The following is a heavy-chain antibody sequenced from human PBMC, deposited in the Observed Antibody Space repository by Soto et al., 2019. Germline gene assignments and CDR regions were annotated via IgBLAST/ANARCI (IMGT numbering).Heavy chain of an antibody. Sequence: SETLSLTCTVSGGSISGYYWSWVRQPAGKGLEWVGRIYSDGTTNYSPSLKSRVTMSLDTSKDQFSLHLNSVTAADTAVYYCSRVGCSNSKCYTRGMDVWGQGTTVTVSS. CDR3: SRVGCSNSKCYTRGMDV. D-gene: IGHD2-2*01. CDR2: IYSDGTT. J-gene: IGHJ6*02. CDR1: GGSISGYY. V-gene: IGHV4-4*07.